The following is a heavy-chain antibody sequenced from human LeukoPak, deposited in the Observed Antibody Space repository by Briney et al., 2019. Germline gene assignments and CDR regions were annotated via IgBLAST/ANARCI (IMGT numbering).Heavy chain of an antibody. CDR1: GYSISSGYY. J-gene: IGHJ3*02. CDR3: ARGAVAGTGDAFDI. Sequence: SETLSLTCTVSGYSISSGYYWGWIRQPPGKGLEWIGSIYHSGSTYYNPSLKSRVTISVDTSKNQFSLKLSSVTAADTAVYYCARGAVAGTGDAFDIWGQGTMVTVSS. D-gene: IGHD6-19*01. V-gene: IGHV4-38-2*02. CDR2: IYHSGST.